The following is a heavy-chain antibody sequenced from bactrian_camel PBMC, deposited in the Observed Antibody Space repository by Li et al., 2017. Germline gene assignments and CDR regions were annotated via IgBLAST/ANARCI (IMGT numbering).Heavy chain of an antibody. J-gene: IGHJ4*01. Sequence: HVQLVESGGGSEQAGGSLRLSCTASGFTRDRYCMGWFRQAPGKEREGVAAMDARGRGTYLADSVKGRFTISRDNDGSTVYLQMYTLKPEDTAVYYCARQNWEYCNSGLREYAYTIWGQGTQVTVS. D-gene: IGHD2*01. CDR3: ARQNWEYCNSGLREYAYTI. CDR1: GFTRDRYC. V-gene: IGHV3S1*01. CDR2: MDARGRGT.